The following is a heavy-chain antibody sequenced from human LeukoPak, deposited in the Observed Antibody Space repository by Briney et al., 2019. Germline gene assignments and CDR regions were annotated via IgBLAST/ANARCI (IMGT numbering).Heavy chain of an antibody. CDR1: GFTFSSYS. CDR3: ARGFWSAAGTVQFDH. D-gene: IGHD6-13*01. CDR2: ISSSSSYI. Sequence: GGSLRLSCAASGFTFSSYSVNWVRQAPGKGLEWVSSISSSSSYIYYADSVKGRFTISRDNAKNSLYLQMNSLRAEDTAVYYCARGFWSAAGTVQFDHWGQGTLVTVSS. V-gene: IGHV3-21*01. J-gene: IGHJ4*02.